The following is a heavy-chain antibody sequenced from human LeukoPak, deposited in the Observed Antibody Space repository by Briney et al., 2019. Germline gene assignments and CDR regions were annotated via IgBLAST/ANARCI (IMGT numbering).Heavy chain of an antibody. Sequence: PGGSLRLSCAASGFTFSTYDMTWIRQAPGKGLEWVSAISGGADSTYYADSVKGRFTISRDNSKNTLYLQMNSLRAEDTAVYYCARAASWGRFDYWGQGTLVTVSS. V-gene: IGHV3-23*01. CDR2: ISGGADST. CDR1: GFTFSTYD. J-gene: IGHJ4*02. D-gene: IGHD3-16*01. CDR3: ARAASWGRFDY.